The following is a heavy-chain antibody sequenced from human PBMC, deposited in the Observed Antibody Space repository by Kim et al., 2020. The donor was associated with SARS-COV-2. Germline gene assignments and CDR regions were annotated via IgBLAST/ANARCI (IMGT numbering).Heavy chain of an antibody. CDR2: IWYDGSNK. J-gene: IGHJ4*02. CDR3: ARDQESDILGPHDY. V-gene: IGHV3-33*01. Sequence: GGSLRLSCAASGFTFSSYGMHWVRQAPGKGLEWVAVIWYDGSNKYYADSVKGRFTISRDNSKNTLYLQMNSLRAEDTAVYYCARDQESDILGPHDYWGQGTLVTVSS. CDR1: GFTFSSYG. D-gene: IGHD3-9*01.